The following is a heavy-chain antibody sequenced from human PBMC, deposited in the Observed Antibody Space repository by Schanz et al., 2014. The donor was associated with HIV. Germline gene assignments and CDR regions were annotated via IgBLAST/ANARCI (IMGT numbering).Heavy chain of an antibody. CDR3: VKAYSSGFSGAGS. V-gene: IGHV3-11*01. D-gene: IGHD5-18*01. J-gene: IGHJ5*02. CDR1: GITFTDNY. CDR2: ISVNGATR. Sequence: VQLGEAGGGLVKPGGSLRLSCAASGITFTDNYMSWVRQAPGKGVEWLFYISVNGATREYADSVKGRFTISRDNARTALYLQMNSLRADDTAIYYCVKAYSSGFSGAGSWGQGALVTVSS.